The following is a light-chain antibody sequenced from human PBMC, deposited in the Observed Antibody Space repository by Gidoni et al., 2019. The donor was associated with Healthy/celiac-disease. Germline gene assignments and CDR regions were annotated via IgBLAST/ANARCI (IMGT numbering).Light chain of an antibody. CDR3: QVWDSSSDHVV. CDR2: DDS. Sequence: SYVPTQPPSVSVAPGQTARRTCGGNNIRSKSVHWYQQKPGQAPVLVVYDDSDRPSGIPERFSGSNSGSTATLTISRVEAGDEADYYCQVWDSSSDHVVFGGGTKLTVL. J-gene: IGLJ2*01. CDR1: NIRSKS. V-gene: IGLV3-21*02.